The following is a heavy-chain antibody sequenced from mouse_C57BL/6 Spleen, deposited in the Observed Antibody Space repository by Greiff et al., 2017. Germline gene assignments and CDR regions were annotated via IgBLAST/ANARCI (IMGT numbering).Heavy chain of an antibody. CDR2: IWSGGST. CDR1: GFSLTSYG. CDR3: ARTGYGSSYGDYYAMDY. V-gene: IGHV2-2*01. J-gene: IGHJ4*01. D-gene: IGHD1-1*01. Sequence: VKLVESGPGLVQPSQSLSITCTVSGFSLTSYGVHWVRQSPGKGLEWLGVIWSGGSTDYNAAFISRLGISKDNSKSQVFVKMNSLQADDTAIYYCARTGYGSSYGDYYAMDYWGQGTSVTVSS.